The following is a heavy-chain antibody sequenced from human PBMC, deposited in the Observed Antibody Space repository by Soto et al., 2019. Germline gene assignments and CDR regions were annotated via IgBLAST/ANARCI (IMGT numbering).Heavy chain of an antibody. CDR1: GYTFTSYG. D-gene: IGHD3-22*01. Sequence: GASVKVSCRASGYTFTSYGISWVRQAPGQGLEWMGWISAYNGNTNYAQKLQGRVTMTTDTSTSTAYMELRSLRSDDTAVYYCARDGNYYDSSGYYLRNWFDPWGQGTLVTVSS. CDR2: ISAYNGNT. CDR3: ARDGNYYDSSGYYLRNWFDP. V-gene: IGHV1-18*01. J-gene: IGHJ5*02.